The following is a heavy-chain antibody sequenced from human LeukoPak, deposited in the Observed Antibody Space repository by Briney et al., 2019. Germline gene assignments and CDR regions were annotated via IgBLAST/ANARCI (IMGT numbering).Heavy chain of an antibody. J-gene: IGHJ3*02. CDR2: IYHSGST. CDR1: GYSINSGYY. V-gene: IGHV4-38-2*02. D-gene: IGHD2-15*01. Sequence: PSETLSLTCTVSGYSINSGYYWGWIRQPPGKGLEWIGSIYHSGSTYYNPPLKSRVTISVDTSKNQFSLKLSSVTAADTAVYYCARGWAFDIWGQGTMVTVSS. CDR3: ARGWAFDI.